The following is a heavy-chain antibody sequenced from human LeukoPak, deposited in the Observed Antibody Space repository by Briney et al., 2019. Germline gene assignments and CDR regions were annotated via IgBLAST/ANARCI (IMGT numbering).Heavy chain of an antibody. CDR3: ASGPGALTGTTPSNY. J-gene: IGHJ4*02. Sequence: PGRSLRLSCAASGFTFSSYAMHWVRQAPGKGLEWVAVISYDGSNKYYADSVKGRLTISRDNSKNTLYLQMNSLRAEDTAVYYCASGPGALTGTTPSNYWGQGTLVTVSS. CDR2: ISYDGSNK. CDR1: GFTFSSYA. V-gene: IGHV3-30-3*01. D-gene: IGHD1-7*01.